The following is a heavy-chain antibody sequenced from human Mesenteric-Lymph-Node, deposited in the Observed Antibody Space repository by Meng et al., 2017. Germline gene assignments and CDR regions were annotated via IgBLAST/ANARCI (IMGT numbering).Heavy chain of an antibody. J-gene: IGHJ4*02. Sequence: LPLQESGPGLVHPLGTLSLTCPAPGGSVSSSSYYWGWIRQPPGKGLEWVATIYYSGSTYYNPSLKSRVTISMDTSKNQFSLQLTSVTAADTALYYCARIPLSGSYFDYFDYWGQGTLVTVSS. V-gene: IGHV4-39*01. CDR3: ARIPLSGSYFDYFDY. D-gene: IGHD1-26*01. CDR2: IYYSGST. CDR1: GGSVSSSSYY.